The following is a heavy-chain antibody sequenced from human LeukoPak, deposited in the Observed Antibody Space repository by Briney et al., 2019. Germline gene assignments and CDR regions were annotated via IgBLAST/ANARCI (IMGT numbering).Heavy chain of an antibody. Sequence: SETLSLTCTVSSGSINSYFWSWVRQPPAKGLEWIGYIYYSESTNYNPSLKSRVAISVDTSKNQFSLKMKSVTAADTAVYYCARLTGRAVAGTFLDYWGQGTLVTVSS. J-gene: IGHJ4*02. CDR2: IYYSEST. CDR3: ARLTGRAVAGTFLDY. CDR1: SGSINSYF. D-gene: IGHD6-19*01. V-gene: IGHV4-59*08.